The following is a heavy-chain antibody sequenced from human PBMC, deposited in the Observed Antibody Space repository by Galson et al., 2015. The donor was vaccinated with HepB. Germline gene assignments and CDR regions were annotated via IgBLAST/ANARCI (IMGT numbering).Heavy chain of an antibody. V-gene: IGHV3-23*01. CDR2: ITSSGGNS. D-gene: IGHD2-15*01. J-gene: IGHJ4*02. CDR1: GFGFTRYA. Sequence: SLRLSCAASGFGFTRYAMTWVRQAPGKGLEWVSSITSSGGNSYYTDSVKGRFTVSRDNSKNTLLLQLNSLRAEATAMYFCAKDGIMVANNPYHFHYWGQGTLVTVSS. CDR3: AKDGIMVANNPYHFHY.